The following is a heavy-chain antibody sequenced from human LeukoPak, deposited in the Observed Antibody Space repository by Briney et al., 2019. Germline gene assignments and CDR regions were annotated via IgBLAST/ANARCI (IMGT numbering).Heavy chain of an antibody. CDR3: AKDINYYDSSGSDY. J-gene: IGHJ4*02. CDR1: GFTFSSYG. D-gene: IGHD3-22*01. CDR2: IRYDGSNK. V-gene: IGHV3-30*02. Sequence: QTGGSLRLSCAASGFTFSSYGMHWVRQAPGKGLEWVAFIRYDGSNKYYADSVKGRFTISRDNSKNTPYLQMNSLRAEDTAVYYCAKDINYYDSSGSDYWGQGTLVTVSS.